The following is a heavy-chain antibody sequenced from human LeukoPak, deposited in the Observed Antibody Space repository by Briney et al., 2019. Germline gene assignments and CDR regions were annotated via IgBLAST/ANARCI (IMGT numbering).Heavy chain of an antibody. CDR2: IYYSGST. V-gene: IGHV4-59*01. J-gene: IGHJ4*02. CDR1: GGSISSYY. CDR3: ARDPGDY. Sequence: PSETLSLTCTVSGGSISSYYWSWIRQPPGKGLEWIGYIYYSGSTNYNPSPKSRVTISVDTSKNQFSLKLSSVTAADTAVYYCARDPGDYWGQGTLVTVSS.